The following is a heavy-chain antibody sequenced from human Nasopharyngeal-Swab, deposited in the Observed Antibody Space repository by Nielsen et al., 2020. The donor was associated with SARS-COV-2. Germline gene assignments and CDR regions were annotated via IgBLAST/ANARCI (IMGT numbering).Heavy chain of an antibody. CDR3: ARLHYYYMDF. CDR1: GISVSRND. J-gene: IGHJ6*03. Sequence: GESLKISCSVSGISVSRNDITWVRQAPGKGLEWVSVLYIDGGTFYADSVKGRFTISRDNSKNTVYLQLSSLGAKDTAVYYCARLHYYYMDFWGKGTTLTVSS. V-gene: IGHV3-53*01. CDR2: LYIDGGT.